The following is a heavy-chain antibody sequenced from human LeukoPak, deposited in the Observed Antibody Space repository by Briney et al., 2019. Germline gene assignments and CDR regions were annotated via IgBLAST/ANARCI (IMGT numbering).Heavy chain of an antibody. CDR2: INSDGSST. V-gene: IGHV3-74*01. D-gene: IGHD2-2*01. CDR3: ASRYQLPLDY. J-gene: IGHJ4*02. Sequence: PGGSRRPSCGVSGSTFSSYWMHWVRQAPGKGRGWVSRINSDGSSTSYADSVKGRFTIPRDNAKNTLYLQMNSLRAEDTAVYYCASRYQLPLDYWGQGALVTVSS. CDR1: GSTFSSYW.